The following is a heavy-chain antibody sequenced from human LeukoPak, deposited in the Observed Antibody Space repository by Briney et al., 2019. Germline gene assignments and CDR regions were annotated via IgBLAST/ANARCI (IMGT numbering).Heavy chain of an antibody. J-gene: IGHJ4*02. V-gene: IGHV3-23*01. CDR3: AMIQLWLY. D-gene: IGHD5-18*01. CDR1: GFTLSNYA. CDR2: ISGSGGST. Sequence: PGGSLRLSCAASGFTLSNYAMTWVRQAPGKGLEWVSAISGSGGSTYYADSVKGRFTISRDNSKNTLYLQMNSLRAEDTAVYYCAMIQLWLYWGQGTLVTVSS.